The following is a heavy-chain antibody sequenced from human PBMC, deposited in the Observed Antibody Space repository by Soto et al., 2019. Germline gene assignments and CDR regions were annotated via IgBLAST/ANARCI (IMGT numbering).Heavy chain of an antibody. CDR1: GYSFTSYW. Sequence: PGESLKISCKGSGYSFTSYWSGWVRQMPGKGLEWMGIIYPGDSDTRYSPSFQGQVTISADKSISTAYLQWSSLKASDTAMYYCASGGHYDFWSTTMFDYWGQGTLVTVSS. CDR2: IYPGDSDT. D-gene: IGHD3-3*01. J-gene: IGHJ4*02. CDR3: ASGGHYDFWSTTMFDY. V-gene: IGHV5-51*01.